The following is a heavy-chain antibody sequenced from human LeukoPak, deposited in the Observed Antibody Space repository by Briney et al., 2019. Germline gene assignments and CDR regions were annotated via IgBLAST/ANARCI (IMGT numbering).Heavy chain of an antibody. CDR2: INHSGST. CDR3: ARGAPAGMDV. Sequence: SETLSLTCAVYGGSFGGYYWSWIRQPPGKGLEWIGEINHSGSTNYNPSLKSRVTISVDTSKNQFSLKLSSVTAADTAVYYCARGAPAGMDVWGKGTTVTVSS. CDR1: GGSFGGYY. V-gene: IGHV4-34*01. J-gene: IGHJ6*04.